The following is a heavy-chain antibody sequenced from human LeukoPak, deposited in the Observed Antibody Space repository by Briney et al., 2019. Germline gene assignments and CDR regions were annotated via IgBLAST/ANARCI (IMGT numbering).Heavy chain of an antibody. D-gene: IGHD2-2*01. V-gene: IGHV3-74*01. J-gene: IGHJ3*02. CDR1: GFTFSTYW. CDR3: TRVGYCATTSCRTAFDI. Sequence: GGSLRLSCAASGFTFSTYWMHWVRQVAGKGLVWVSRINTDGSSTSYADSVKGRFTISRDNAKNTLYLQMNSLRAGDTAVYYCTRVGYCATTSCRTAFDIWGQGTMVTVSS. CDR2: INTDGSST.